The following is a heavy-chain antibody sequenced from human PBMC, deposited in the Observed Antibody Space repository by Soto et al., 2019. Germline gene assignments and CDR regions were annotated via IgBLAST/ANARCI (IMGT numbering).Heavy chain of an antibody. CDR1: GFTFRNYA. V-gene: IGHV3-23*01. CDR3: AKSGLTDLDDFWSAPPIDY. Sequence: GGSLRLSCVASGFTFRNYAMSWVRQGSEKGLEWVSTLSVSGPSAKTYYADSVKGRFSISRDNSKNSLYLRMNSLRPEDTAIYYCAKSGLTDLDDFWSAPPIDYWGQGTPVTVSS. CDR2: LSVSGPSAKT. J-gene: IGHJ4*02. D-gene: IGHD3-3*01.